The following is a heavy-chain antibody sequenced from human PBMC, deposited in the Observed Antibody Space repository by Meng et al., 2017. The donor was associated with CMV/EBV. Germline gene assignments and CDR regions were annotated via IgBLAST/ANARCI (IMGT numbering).Heavy chain of an antibody. Sequence: SVKVSCKASGGTFSSSAISWVRQAPCHGLAWMGGLLPILGLANSAPQFQGRVTITADPSQSTAYLELSSLRSEDTAVYYCAGGYYGSGLDYWGQGTLVTVSS. CDR2: LLPILGLA. V-gene: IGHV1-69*10. J-gene: IGHJ4*02. CDR3: AGGYYGSGLDY. D-gene: IGHD3-10*01. CDR1: GGTFSSSA.